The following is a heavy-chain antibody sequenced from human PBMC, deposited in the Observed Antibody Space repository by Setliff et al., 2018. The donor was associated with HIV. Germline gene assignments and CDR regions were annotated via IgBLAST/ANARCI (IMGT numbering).Heavy chain of an antibody. CDR2: IIPILATT. CDR3: VRGVQSPPHYTYYYMDV. V-gene: IGHV1-69*08. CDR1: GGTFSSFT. J-gene: IGHJ6*03. Sequence: SVKVSCKASGGTFSSFTFSWVRQAPGQGLEWMGGIIPILATTNYAQRFQGRITIIVDKSTSTAYMELTSLRLDDTAMYYCVRGVQSPPHYTYYYMDVWGEGTMVTVSS. D-gene: IGHD3-3*01.